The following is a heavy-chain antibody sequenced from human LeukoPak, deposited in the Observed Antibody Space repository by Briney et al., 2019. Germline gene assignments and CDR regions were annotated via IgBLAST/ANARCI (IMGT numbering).Heavy chain of an antibody. CDR2: IYYSGST. D-gene: IGHD4-17*01. V-gene: IGHV4-39*01. CDR3: ARGPLGSTVTTRAQYFQQ. Sequence: PSETLSLTCTVSGGSISSSSYYWGWIRQPPGKGLEWIGSIYYSGSTYYNPSLKSRVTISVDTSKNQFSLKLSSVTAADTAVYYCARGPLGSTVTTRAQYFQQWGQGTLVTVSS. J-gene: IGHJ1*01. CDR1: GGSISSSSYY.